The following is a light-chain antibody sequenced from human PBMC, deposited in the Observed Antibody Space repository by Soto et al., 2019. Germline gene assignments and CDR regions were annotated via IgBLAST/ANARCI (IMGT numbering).Light chain of an antibody. CDR1: QGISSW. CDR2: AAS. J-gene: IGKJ5*01. V-gene: IGKV1D-16*01. Sequence: DIQMTQAPSTLSASVGDRVNITCRASQGISSWLAWYQQRPDKAPKSLIYAASSLQSGVPSRFSGSGSVTDFTLTITSLQPEDFATYYCQQYNSFPFTFGQGTRLEIK. CDR3: QQYNSFPFT.